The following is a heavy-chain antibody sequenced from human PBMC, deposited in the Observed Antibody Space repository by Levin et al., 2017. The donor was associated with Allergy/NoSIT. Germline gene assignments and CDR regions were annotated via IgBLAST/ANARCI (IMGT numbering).Heavy chain of an antibody. D-gene: IGHD4-17*01. CDR3: ARDSPVYGDYVSYYYGMDV. CDR2: IYYSGST. V-gene: IGHV4-30-4*01. J-gene: IGHJ6*02. Sequence: SETLSLTCTVSGGSISSGDYYWSWIRQPPGKGLEWIGHIYYSGSTYYNPSLKSRVTISVDTSKNQFSLKLSSVTAADTAVYYCARDSPVYGDYVSYYYGMDVWGQGTTVTVSS. CDR1: GGSISSGDYY.